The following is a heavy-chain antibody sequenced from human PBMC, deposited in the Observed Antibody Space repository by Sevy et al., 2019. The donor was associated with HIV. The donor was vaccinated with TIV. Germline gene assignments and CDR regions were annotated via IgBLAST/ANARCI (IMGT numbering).Heavy chain of an antibody. D-gene: IGHD6-13*01. CDR3: ARAAAGGFRDFDY. J-gene: IGHJ4*02. CDR2: IYHSGST. Sequence: SETLSLTCAVSGGSISSGGYSWSWIRQPPGKGLEWIGYIYHSGSTYYNPSLKSRVTISVDRCKNQFSLKLGSVTAADTAVYYCARAAAGGFRDFDYWGQGTLVTVSS. V-gene: IGHV4-30-2*01. CDR1: GGSISSGGYS.